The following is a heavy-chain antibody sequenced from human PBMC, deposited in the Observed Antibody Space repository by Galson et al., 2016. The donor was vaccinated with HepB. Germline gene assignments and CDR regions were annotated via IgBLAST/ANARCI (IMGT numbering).Heavy chain of an antibody. J-gene: IGHJ6*02. Sequence: SETLSLTCTVSGGSMNSYYWSWIRQPLGKGLEWIGYISYSGSTNCNPSLKSRVTISVDTSKNQFSLKLTSVTAADTAVYYCARDRRPAMVRSAPGYYGMDVWGQGTTVTVSS. CDR2: ISYSGST. D-gene: IGHD5-18*01. CDR3: ARDRRPAMVRSAPGYYGMDV. CDR1: GGSMNSYY. V-gene: IGHV4-59*01.